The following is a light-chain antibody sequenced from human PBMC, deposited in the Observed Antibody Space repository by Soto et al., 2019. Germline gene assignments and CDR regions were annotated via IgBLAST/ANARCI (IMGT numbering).Light chain of an antibody. V-gene: IGLV2-14*03. CDR2: DVN. Sequence: QSALTQPASVSGSPGQSITISCTGTSSDVGGYNYVSWYQQHPGKAPKLMIYDVNNPPSGVSNHFSGSKSGNTASLTISGLQAEDEADYYCSSYTSSSTLVVFGGGTKLTVL. CDR1: SSDVGGYNY. CDR3: SSYTSSSTLVV. J-gene: IGLJ2*01.